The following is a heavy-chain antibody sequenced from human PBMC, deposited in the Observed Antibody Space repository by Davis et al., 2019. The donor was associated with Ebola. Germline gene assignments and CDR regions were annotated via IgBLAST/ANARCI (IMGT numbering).Heavy chain of an antibody. V-gene: IGHV3-23*01. Sequence: GESLKISCAASGFVFRNYVMSWVRQAPGKGLEWVSTLGTSADTYYADSVKGRFTISRDNSKNTLFLQMNSLRAEDTAVYYCAKDRGYYFDSSGYYSVGFDSWGQGTLVTVSS. D-gene: IGHD3-22*01. CDR2: LGTSADT. J-gene: IGHJ4*02. CDR1: GFVFRNYV. CDR3: AKDRGYYFDSSGYYSVGFDS.